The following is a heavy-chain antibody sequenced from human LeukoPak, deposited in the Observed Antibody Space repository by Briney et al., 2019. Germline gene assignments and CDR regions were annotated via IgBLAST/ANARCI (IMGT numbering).Heavy chain of an antibody. CDR3: ARGSDGYDFWSGYPGLKKFNWFDS. J-gene: IGHJ5*01. Sequence: SETLSLTCTVSGGSISSYYWSWIRQPPGKGLEWIGYIYYSGSTNYNPSLKSRVTISVDTSKNQFSLKLSSVTAADTAVYYCARGSDGYDFWSGYPGLKKFNWFDSWGQGTLVTVSS. CDR2: IYYSGST. D-gene: IGHD3-3*01. V-gene: IGHV4-59*01. CDR1: GGSISSYY.